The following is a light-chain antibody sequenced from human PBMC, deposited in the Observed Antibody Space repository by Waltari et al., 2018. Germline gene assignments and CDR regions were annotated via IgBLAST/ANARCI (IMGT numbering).Light chain of an antibody. V-gene: IGLV2-8*01. Sequence: QSALTQPPSASGSPGQSVTISCTGTGSDVGDFILVSWYQQRPGKAPKLLMFELNKRPSGVSSRFSGSKSANAASLTISGLQAEDEGDYYCGSYTVTNNLYVFGTGTKVTVL. J-gene: IGLJ1*01. CDR1: GSDVGDFIL. CDR3: GSYTVTNNLYV. CDR2: ELN.